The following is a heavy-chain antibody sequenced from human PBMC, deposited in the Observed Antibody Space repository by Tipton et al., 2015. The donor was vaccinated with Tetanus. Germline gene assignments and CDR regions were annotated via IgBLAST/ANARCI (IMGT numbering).Heavy chain of an antibody. CDR3: ARDPSNGIAAAAWFDP. J-gene: IGHJ5*02. V-gene: IGHV1-18*01. CDR1: GYTFTSYG. D-gene: IGHD6-13*01. Sequence: QSGAEVKKPGASVKVSCKASGYTFTSYGISWVRQAPGQGLEWMGWISAYNGNTNYAQKLQGRVTMTTDTSTSTAYMELRSLRSDGTAVYYCARDPSNGIAAAAWFDPWGQGTLVTVSS. CDR2: ISAYNGNT.